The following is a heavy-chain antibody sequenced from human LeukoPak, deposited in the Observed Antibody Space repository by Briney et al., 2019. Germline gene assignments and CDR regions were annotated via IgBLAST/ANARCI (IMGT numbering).Heavy chain of an antibody. CDR2: IKQDGSEK. V-gene: IGHV3-7*01. J-gene: IGHJ4*02. D-gene: IGHD3-16*01. CDR1: GLTFSSYW. CDR3: ASGRQLGY. Sequence: GGSLRLSCAASGLTFSSYWMSWVRQAPGKGLEWVANIKQDGSEKYYVDSVKGRFTISRDNARNSLYLQMNSLRAEDTAIYCCASGRQLGYWGQGTLVTVSS.